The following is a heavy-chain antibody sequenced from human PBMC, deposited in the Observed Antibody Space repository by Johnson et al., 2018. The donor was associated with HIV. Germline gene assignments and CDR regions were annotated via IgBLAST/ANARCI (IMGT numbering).Heavy chain of an antibody. Sequence: EVQLVESGGGLVQPGGSLRLSCEASGFNFSRYDMHWVRQVTGKGLEWVSAIGPAGDTYYPGSVKGRFTISRENAKNSLSLRMNSLRAGDTAVYYCASVYYDILTGYYYDALDIWGQGTMVTVSS. J-gene: IGHJ3*02. CDR3: ASVYYDILTGYYYDALDI. D-gene: IGHD3-9*01. CDR2: IGPAGDT. CDR1: GFNFSRYD. V-gene: IGHV3-13*01.